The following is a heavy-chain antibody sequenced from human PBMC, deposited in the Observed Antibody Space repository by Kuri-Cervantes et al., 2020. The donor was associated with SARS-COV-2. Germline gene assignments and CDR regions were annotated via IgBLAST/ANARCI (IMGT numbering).Heavy chain of an antibody. D-gene: IGHD3-3*01. CDR1: GGSISSYY. CDR3: ARTRFLEWSYIQH. CDR2: IYYSGST. V-gene: IGHV4-59*01. Sequence: SETLSLTSTVSGGSISSYYWSWIRQPPGKGLEWIGYIYYSGSTNYNPSLKSRVTISVDTSKNQFSLKLSSVTAADTAVYYCARTRFLEWSYIQHWGQGTLVTVSS. J-gene: IGHJ1*01.